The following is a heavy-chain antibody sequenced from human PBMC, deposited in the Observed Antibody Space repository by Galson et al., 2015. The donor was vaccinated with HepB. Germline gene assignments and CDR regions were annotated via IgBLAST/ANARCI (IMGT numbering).Heavy chain of an antibody. CDR3: ARDLPRITIFGAISV. Sequence: LRLSCAASGFIFSSYVMTWVRQAPGKGLEWVSGISASGDRTYYVDSVKGRFTISRDNSKNTVYLQMNSLTVEDTAVYYCARDLPRITIFGAISVWGKGTTVTISS. CDR1: GFIFSSYV. D-gene: IGHD3-3*01. CDR2: ISASGDRT. V-gene: IGHV3-23*01. J-gene: IGHJ6*04.